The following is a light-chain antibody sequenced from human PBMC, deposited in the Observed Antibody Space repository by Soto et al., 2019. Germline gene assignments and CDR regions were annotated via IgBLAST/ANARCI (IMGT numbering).Light chain of an antibody. V-gene: IGKV3-15*01. J-gene: IGKJ1*01. CDR3: QKYNNWPRAWT. Sequence: EIVMTQSPATLSAARGERATLSCRASQSVISNLSWYQQKPGQSPRLLIYGASTRATGIPPRFSGSGSGTQFTLTIRSLQSEDFAVYYCQKYNNWPRAWTFGQGTKVDI. CDR1: QSVISN. CDR2: GAS.